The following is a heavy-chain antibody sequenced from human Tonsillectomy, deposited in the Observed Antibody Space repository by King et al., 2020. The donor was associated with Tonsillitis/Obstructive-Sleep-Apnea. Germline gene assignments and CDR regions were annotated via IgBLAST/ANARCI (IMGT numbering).Heavy chain of an antibody. CDR1: GLTFGDYG. J-gene: IGHJ5*02. Sequence: VQLVESGGGLVKPGRSLRLSCTASGLTFGDYGMSWFRQAPGKGLEWVGFIRSKGYGETIEYAASVKGRFIISRYGSQSVAYLQMNSLNIEDTAVYYCTSLNPFVEYPLDPWGQGTLVTVSS. V-gene: IGHV3-49*05. CDR2: IRSKGYGETI. D-gene: IGHD6-6*01. CDR3: TSLNPFVEYPLDP.